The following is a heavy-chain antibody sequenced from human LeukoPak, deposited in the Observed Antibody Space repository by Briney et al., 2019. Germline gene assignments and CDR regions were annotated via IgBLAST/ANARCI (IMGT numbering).Heavy chain of an antibody. CDR1: GFTFSDYY. CDR2: ISSSGSTI. CDR3: ARDARQSHDYGAPRGWFDP. V-gene: IGHV3-11*01. D-gene: IGHD4-17*01. J-gene: IGHJ5*02. Sequence: GGSLRLFCAASGFTFSDYYMSWIRQAPGKGLEWVSYISSSGSTIYYADSVKGRFTISRDNAKNSLYLQMNSLGAEDTAVYYCARDARQSHDYGAPRGWFDPWGQGTLVTVSS.